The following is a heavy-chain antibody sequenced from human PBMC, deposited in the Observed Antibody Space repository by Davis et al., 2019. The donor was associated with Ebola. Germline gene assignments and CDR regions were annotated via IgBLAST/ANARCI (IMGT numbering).Heavy chain of an antibody. CDR1: GFSLSTIGEG. D-gene: IGHD1-26*01. CDR3: AHIPDGPREDFDY. V-gene: IGHV2-5*02. CDR2: IYWDGDK. Sequence: SGPTLVKPTQTLTLTCTFSGFSLSTIGEGVGWIRQPPGKALECLALIYWDGDKRFSTSLMSRLTIIKDTSKNQVVLTMTAMDPVDTATYYCAHIPDGPREDFDYWGQGTLVTVSS. J-gene: IGHJ4*02.